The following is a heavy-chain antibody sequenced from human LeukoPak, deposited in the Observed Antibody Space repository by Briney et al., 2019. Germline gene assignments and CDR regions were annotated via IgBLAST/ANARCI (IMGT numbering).Heavy chain of an antibody. CDR1: GFTFSSYA. CDR2: ISYDGSNK. J-gene: IGHJ4*02. D-gene: IGHD4-11*01. Sequence: PGRSLRLSCAASGFTFSSYAMHWVRQAPGKGLEWVAVISYDGSNKYYADSVKGRFTISRDNSKNTLYLQMNSLRAEDTAVYYCANPPTVTSFDHWGQGTLVTVSS. CDR3: ANPPTVTSFDH. V-gene: IGHV3-30*04.